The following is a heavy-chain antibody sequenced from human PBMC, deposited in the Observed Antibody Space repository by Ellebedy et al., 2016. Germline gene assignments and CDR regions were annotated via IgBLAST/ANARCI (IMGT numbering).Heavy chain of an antibody. Sequence: ASVKVSCKTSGYTFTTYYIHWVRQAPGQGLEWLGLIDPSSGDTSFAQRVQSRVTLTSDASTTTVYMNLFSLKSEDTALYYCARDRRTSSEGMDVWGQGTTVTVSS. CDR2: IDPSSGDT. J-gene: IGHJ6*02. D-gene: IGHD6-6*01. V-gene: IGHV1-46*01. CDR1: GYTFTTYY. CDR3: ARDRRTSSEGMDV.